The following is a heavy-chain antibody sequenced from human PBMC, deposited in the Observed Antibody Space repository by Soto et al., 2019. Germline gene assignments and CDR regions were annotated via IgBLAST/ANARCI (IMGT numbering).Heavy chain of an antibody. Sequence: SQTLSLTCAISGDSVSSNSVAWNWIRQSPSRGLEWLGRTFYRSKWSNDYTVSVRGRMTINSDTSKNQFSLHLNSVTPEDTAVYYCARAPPSGYCFDYWGQGIPVTVFS. CDR1: GDSVSSNSVA. CDR3: ARAPPSGYCFDY. V-gene: IGHV6-1*01. D-gene: IGHD1-26*01. CDR2: TFYRSKWSN. J-gene: IGHJ4*02.